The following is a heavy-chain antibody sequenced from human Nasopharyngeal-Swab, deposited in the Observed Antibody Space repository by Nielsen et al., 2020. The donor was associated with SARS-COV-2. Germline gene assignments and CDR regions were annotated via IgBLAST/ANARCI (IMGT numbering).Heavy chain of an antibody. V-gene: IGHV3-30-3*01. D-gene: IGHD6-13*01. CDR3: ARDWRQLVSYYFDY. Sequence: GGSLRLSCAASGFTFSSYAMPGARQAPGKGLEWVAVISYDGSNKYYADSVKGRFTISRDNSKNTLYLQMNSLRAEDTAVYYCARDWRQLVSYYFDYWGQGTLVTVSS. CDR1: GFTFSSYA. CDR2: ISYDGSNK. J-gene: IGHJ4*02.